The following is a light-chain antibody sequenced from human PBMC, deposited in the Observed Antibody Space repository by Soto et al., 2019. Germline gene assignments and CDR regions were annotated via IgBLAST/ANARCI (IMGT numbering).Light chain of an antibody. J-gene: IGKJ4*01. CDR3: QQRSDWLS. CDR2: DAS. Sequence: EIVLTQSPATLSLSPGERATLSCRASQSVSSYLAWYQQKPGQAPRLLIYDASNRATGIPARFSGSRSGTAFTLTISSLEPEGFAVYYCQQRSDWLSFGGGTKVEIK. CDR1: QSVSSY. V-gene: IGKV3-11*01.